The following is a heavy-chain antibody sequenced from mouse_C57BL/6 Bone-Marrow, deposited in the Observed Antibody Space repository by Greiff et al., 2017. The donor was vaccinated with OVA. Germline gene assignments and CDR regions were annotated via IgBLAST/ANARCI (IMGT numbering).Heavy chain of an antibody. V-gene: IGHV14-4*01. J-gene: IGHJ2*01. Sequence: EVQLQQSGAELVRPGASVKLSCTASGFNIKDDYMHWVKQRPEPGLEWIGWIDPENGATEYASKFQGKATIAADTSSNTAYLQRSSLTSEDAAVYYCTTYGYFSFDYWGQGTTLTVSS. CDR1: GFNIKDDY. D-gene: IGHD2-3*01. CDR2: IDPENGAT. CDR3: TTYGYFSFDY.